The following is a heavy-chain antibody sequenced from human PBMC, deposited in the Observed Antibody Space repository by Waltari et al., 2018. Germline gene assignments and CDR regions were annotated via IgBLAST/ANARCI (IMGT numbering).Heavy chain of an antibody. J-gene: IGHJ4*02. V-gene: IGHV3-9*01. CDR3: AKDMDGDQGLFDY. D-gene: IGHD4-17*01. Sequence: GEAVKTHTNISRDNAKNSLYLQMNSLRAEDTALYYCAKDMDGDQGLFDYWGQGTLVTVSS.